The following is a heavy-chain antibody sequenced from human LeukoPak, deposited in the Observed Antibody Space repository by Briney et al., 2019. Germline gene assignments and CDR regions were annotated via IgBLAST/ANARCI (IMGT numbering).Heavy chain of an antibody. V-gene: IGHV5-51*01. J-gene: IGHJ4*02. Sequence: GESLKISCKGSGYTFTNSWIGWVRQTPGEGLEWMGSIYPGDSDTRYNPSFQGQVTISVDKSISTAYLQWSSLKASNAAMYYCAIRAYSYEYFDFWGQGTLVTVSS. CDR1: GYTFTNSW. CDR2: IYPGDSDT. CDR3: AIRAYSYEYFDF. D-gene: IGHD5-18*01.